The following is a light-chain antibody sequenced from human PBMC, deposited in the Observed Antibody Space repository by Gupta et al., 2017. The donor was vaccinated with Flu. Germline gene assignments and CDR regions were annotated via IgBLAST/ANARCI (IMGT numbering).Light chain of an antibody. CDR2: YKSDSDN. J-gene: IGLJ1*01. V-gene: IGLV5-45*02. CDR1: SDINVTTKR. Sequence: CTLHSDINVTTKRIYWFQQKPGSPPHYLLRYKSDSDNQQGSGVPSRFSGSKDVSANAGILLISGLQSEDEADYYCLTWHNSTYVFGPGTKVTVL. CDR3: LTWHNSTYV.